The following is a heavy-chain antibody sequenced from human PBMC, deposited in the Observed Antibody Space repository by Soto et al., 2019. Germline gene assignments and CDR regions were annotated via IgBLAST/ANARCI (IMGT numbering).Heavy chain of an antibody. CDR1: GYTFTSYD. Sequence: GASVKVCCKASGYTFTSYDINWVRQATGQGLEWMGWMNPNSGNTGYAQKFQGRVTMTRNTSISTAYMELSSLRSEDTAVYYCARELRGYDFWSGSNYYYYMDVWGKGTTVTVS. V-gene: IGHV1-8*01. D-gene: IGHD3-3*01. CDR3: ARELRGYDFWSGSNYYYYMDV. CDR2: MNPNSGNT. J-gene: IGHJ6*03.